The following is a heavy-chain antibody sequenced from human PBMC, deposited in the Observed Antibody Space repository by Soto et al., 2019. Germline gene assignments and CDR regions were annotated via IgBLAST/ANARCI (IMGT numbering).Heavy chain of an antibody. J-gene: IGHJ4*02. CDR2: IYYSGST. D-gene: IGHD3-3*01. V-gene: IGHV4-39*01. CDR1: GGSISSSSYY. CDR3: ARYYDFWSGYYTGYYDY. Sequence: PSETLSLTCTVSGGSISSSSYYWGWIRQPPGKGLEWIGSIYYSGSTYYNPSLKSRVTISVDTSKNQFSLKLSSVTAADTAVYYCARYYDFWSGYYTGYYDYWGQGTLVTVSS.